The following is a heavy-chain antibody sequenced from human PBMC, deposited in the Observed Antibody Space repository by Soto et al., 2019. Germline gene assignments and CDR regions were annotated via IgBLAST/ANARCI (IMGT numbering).Heavy chain of an antibody. J-gene: IGHJ4*02. CDR1: GFTFSNNG. Sequence: QVQLVESGGGVVQPGRSLRLSCVASGFTFSNNGIHWVRQAPGKGLEWVAVISSDGSKKYYADSVKGRFTISRENYKNTLYLQMNRLRAKDKDVYYCEMNLYGGSSRFDYWGQGTLVTVSS. D-gene: IGHD2-15*01. V-gene: IGHV3-30*03. CDR3: EMNLYGGSSRFDY. CDR2: ISSDGSKK.